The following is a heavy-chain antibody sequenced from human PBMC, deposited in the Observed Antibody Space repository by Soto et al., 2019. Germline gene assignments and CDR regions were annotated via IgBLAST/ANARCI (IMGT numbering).Heavy chain of an antibody. CDR1: GFTFSYYE. V-gene: IGHV3-48*03. D-gene: IGHD6-13*01. CDR2: ISHTDRLT. Sequence: EVQLAESGGDLVQPGGSLRLSCVGSGFTFSYYEMNWVRQAPGTGLERVAFISHTDRLTHYPDSVKGRFTISRDNAKNSLYLEMTNLRVEDTAVYYCARDTGRASADLWGQGTLVSVSS. J-gene: IGHJ5*02. CDR3: ARDTGRASADL.